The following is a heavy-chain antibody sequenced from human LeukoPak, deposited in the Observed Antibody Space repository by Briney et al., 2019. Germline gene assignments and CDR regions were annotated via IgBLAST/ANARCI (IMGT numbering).Heavy chain of an antibody. CDR1: GYTLTSYY. D-gene: IGHD5-24*01. Sequence: ASVKVSCKASGYTLTSYYMHWVRQAPGQGLEWMGIINPSGGCTSYAQKFQGRVTMTRDTSTSTVYMELSSLRSEDTAVYYCARVEMATMVHYWGQGTLATVSS. CDR2: INPSGGCT. J-gene: IGHJ4*02. CDR3: ARVEMATMVHY. V-gene: IGHV1-46*01.